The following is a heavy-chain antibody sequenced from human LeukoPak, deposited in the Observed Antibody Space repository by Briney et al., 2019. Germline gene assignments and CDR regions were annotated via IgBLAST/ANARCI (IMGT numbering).Heavy chain of an antibody. CDR2: INPSGGST. Sequence: ASVKVSCKASGFTFTAYHMHWVRQAPGQGLEWMGIINPSGGSTSYAQKFQGRVTMTRDMSTSTVYMELSSLRSEDTAVYYCATYDSGSPLYYFDYWGQGTLVTVSS. D-gene: IGHD3-10*01. CDR1: GFTFTAYH. CDR3: ATYDSGSPLYYFDY. V-gene: IGHV1-46*01. J-gene: IGHJ4*02.